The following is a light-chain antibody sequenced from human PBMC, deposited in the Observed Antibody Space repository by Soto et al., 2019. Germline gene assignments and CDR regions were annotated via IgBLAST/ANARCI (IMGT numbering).Light chain of an antibody. CDR3: QQYGRSLWT. CDR1: QSVSSSS. V-gene: IGKV3-20*01. CDR2: AAS. Sequence: EIVLTQSPGTLSLSPGERATLSCRASQSVSSSSLAWYQQKPGQAPRLLIYAASNRATDIPGRFTASGSGTDFTLIISRLEPEDFAVYYCQQYGRSLWTFGQGTKVDIK. J-gene: IGKJ1*01.